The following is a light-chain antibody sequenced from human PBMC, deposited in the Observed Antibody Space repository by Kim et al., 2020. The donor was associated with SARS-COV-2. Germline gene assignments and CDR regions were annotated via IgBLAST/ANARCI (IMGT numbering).Light chain of an antibody. CDR3: SSYTTSSTWV. CDR1: STDIGGYDH. J-gene: IGLJ3*02. CDR2: DVS. V-gene: IGLV2-14*03. Sequence: QSALTQPASVSGSPGQSITISCTGTSTDIGGYDHVSWYRQHPGKAPKLMIYDVSNRPSGVSYRFSGSKSGNRASLTISGLQAEDEADYYCSSYTTSSTWVFGGGTKVTVL.